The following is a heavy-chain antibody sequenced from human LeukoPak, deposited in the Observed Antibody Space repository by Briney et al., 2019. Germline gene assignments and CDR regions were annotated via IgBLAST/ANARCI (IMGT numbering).Heavy chain of an antibody. CDR3: ARASMGGRDYHLDS. V-gene: IGHV3-7*01. CDR1: GFTFRIYC. Sequence: GGSLRLFCAASGFTFRIYCMIGARQAPGKGREGVNNIKTDGSHTYYVDSVKGRFTISRDNDKNLLFLQLGSLRADDTGVYYCARASMGGRDYHLDSWGQGTLVTVTS. J-gene: IGHJ4*02. D-gene: IGHD3-10*01. CDR2: IKTDGSHT.